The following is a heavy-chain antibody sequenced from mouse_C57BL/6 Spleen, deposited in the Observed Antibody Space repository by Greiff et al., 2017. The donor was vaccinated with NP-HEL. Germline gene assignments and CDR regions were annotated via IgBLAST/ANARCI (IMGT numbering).Heavy chain of an antibody. V-gene: IGHV1-53*01. CDR3: ARSRAYYSNPVYAMDY. CDR2: INPSNGGT. D-gene: IGHD2-5*01. Sequence: QVQLQQPGTELVKPGASVKLSCKASGYTFTSYWMHWVKQRPGQGLEWIGNINPSNGGTNYNEKFKSKATLTVDKSSSTAYMQLRSLTSEDSAVYYCARSRAYYSNPVYAMDYWGQGTAVTVSS. CDR1: GYTFTSYW. J-gene: IGHJ4*01.